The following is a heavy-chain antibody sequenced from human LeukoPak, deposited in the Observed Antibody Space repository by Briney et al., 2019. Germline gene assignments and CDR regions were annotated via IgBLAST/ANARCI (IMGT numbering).Heavy chain of an antibody. D-gene: IGHD6-19*01. J-gene: IGHJ4*02. CDR3: ARGPSIAVAGTDY. V-gene: IGHV1-46*01. Sequence: ASVKVSCKASGYTFTSYFMYWVRQAPGQGLEWMGLINPRGGTTRYAQKFQGRVTMTRDTSTSTAYMELRSLRSDDTAVYYCARGPSIAVAGTDYWGQGTLVTVPA. CDR2: INPRGGTT. CDR1: GYTFTSYF.